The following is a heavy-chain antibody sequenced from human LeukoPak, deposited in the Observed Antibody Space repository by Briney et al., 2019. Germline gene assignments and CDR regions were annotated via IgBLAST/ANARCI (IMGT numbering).Heavy chain of an antibody. J-gene: IGHJ3*01. D-gene: IGHD6-13*01. CDR3: AKQYTTSWSDAFDA. CDR1: GFTFANFA. Sequence: GGSLKLSCAASGFTFANFAMTWVRQTPGMGPEWVSGITGSGGTTDYADSVKGRFTISRDNSKNTLYLQMNSLRAEDTAVYFCAKQYTTSWSDAFDAWGQGTMVTVSS. V-gene: IGHV3-23*01. CDR2: ITGSGGTT.